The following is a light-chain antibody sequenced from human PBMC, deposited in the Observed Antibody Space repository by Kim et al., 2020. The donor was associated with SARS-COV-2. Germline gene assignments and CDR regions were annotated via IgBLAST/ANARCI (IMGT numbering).Light chain of an antibody. CDR1: TGAVTRGHY. V-gene: IGLV7-46*01. Sequence: PGGTVNLSGASSTGAVTRGHYPYWFQQKPGQAPRTLIYDPSNKHSWTPARFSGSLLGGKAALTLSGAQPEDEAEYYCLLSYSGARVFGGGTQLTVL. CDR3: LLSYSGARV. J-gene: IGLJ3*02. CDR2: DPS.